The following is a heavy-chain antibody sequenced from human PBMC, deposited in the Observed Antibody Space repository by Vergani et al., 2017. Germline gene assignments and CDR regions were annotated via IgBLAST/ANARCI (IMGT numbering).Heavy chain of an antibody. Sequence: EVQLVESGGGLVQPGRSLRLSCTASGFTFGDYAMSWFRQAPGKGLEWVGFIRSKAYGGTTEYAASVKGRFTISRDDSKSIAYLQMNSLKTEDTAVYYCTRPPVLLWFGEPEGYWGQGTLVTVSS. D-gene: IGHD3-10*01. V-gene: IGHV3-49*03. CDR1: GFTFGDYA. CDR3: TRPPVLLWFGEPEGY. CDR2: IRSKAYGGTT. J-gene: IGHJ4*02.